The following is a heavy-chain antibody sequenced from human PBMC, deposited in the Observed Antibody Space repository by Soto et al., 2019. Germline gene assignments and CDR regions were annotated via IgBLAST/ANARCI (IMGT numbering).Heavy chain of an antibody. Sequence: ASVKVSCKASGYTFTGYYMHWLRQAPGQGLEWMGWINPNSGGTNYAQKFQGWVTMTRDTSISTAYMELSRLRSDDTAVYYCERVHVNTYYGMDVWGQGTTVTVSS. CDR3: ERVHVNTYYGMDV. CDR1: GYTFTGYY. V-gene: IGHV1-2*04. CDR2: INPNSGGT. J-gene: IGHJ6*02.